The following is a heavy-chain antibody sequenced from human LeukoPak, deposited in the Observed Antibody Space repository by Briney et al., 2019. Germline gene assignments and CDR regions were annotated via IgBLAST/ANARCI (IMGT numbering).Heavy chain of an antibody. CDR1: GYTFTSYD. Sequence: ASVKVSCKASGYTFTSYDINWVRQATGQGLEWMGYMNPSSGNTGYAQKFQGRVTISTHTSVSTAYMELSSLRSEDTAVYYCAREGLDFWGQGTLVTVSS. J-gene: IGHJ4*02. CDR3: AREGLDF. V-gene: IGHV1-8*03. CDR2: MNPSSGNT.